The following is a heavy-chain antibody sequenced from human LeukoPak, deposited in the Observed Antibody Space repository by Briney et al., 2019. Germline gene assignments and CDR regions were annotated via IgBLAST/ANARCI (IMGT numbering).Heavy chain of an antibody. CDR2: IYHSGST. J-gene: IGHJ4*02. CDR1: GGSIRGSRYY. CDR3: ARPSSGSSGYYVY. V-gene: IGHV4-39*07. D-gene: IGHD3-22*01. Sequence: PSETLSLTCSVSGGSIRGSRYYWGWIRQPPGKGLEWIGDIYHSGSTYYSPSLKSRVTISVDTSKNQFSLKLRSVTAADTAVYYCARPSSGSSGYYVYWGQGTLVTVSS.